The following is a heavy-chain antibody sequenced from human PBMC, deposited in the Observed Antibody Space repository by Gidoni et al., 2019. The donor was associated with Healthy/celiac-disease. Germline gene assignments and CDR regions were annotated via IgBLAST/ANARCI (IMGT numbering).Heavy chain of an antibody. V-gene: IGHV3-74*01. D-gene: IGHD6-6*01. Sequence: EVQLVESGGGLVQPGGSLRLSCAASGFTFRSYWMHWVRQAPGKGLVWVSRINSDGSSTSYADSVKGRFTISRDNAKNTLYLQMNSLRAEDTAVYYCAREGWQLAIYYMDVWGKGTTVTVSS. J-gene: IGHJ6*03. CDR3: AREGWQLAIYYMDV. CDR1: GFTFRSYW. CDR2: INSDGSST.